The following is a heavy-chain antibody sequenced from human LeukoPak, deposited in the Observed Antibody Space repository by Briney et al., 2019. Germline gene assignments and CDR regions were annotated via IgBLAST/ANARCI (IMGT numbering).Heavy chain of an antibody. V-gene: IGHV3-30-3*01. J-gene: IGHJ4*02. Sequence: GGSLRLSCAASGFTFSSYAMHWVRQAPGKGLEWVAVISYDGSNKYYADSVKGRFTTSRDNSKNTLYLQMNSLRAEDTAVYYCARGRLLLDYWGQGTLVTVSS. CDR1: GFTFSSYA. D-gene: IGHD5-12*01. CDR2: ISYDGSNK. CDR3: ARGRLLLDY.